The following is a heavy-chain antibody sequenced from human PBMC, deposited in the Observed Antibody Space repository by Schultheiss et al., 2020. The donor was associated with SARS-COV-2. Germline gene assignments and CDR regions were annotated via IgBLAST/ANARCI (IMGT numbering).Heavy chain of an antibody. CDR2: IIPIFGTA. V-gene: IGHV1-69*06. CDR3: ARADCSSTSCYDPFDY. Sequence: SVKVSCKASGGTFSSYAISWVRQAPGQGLEWMGGIIPIFGTANYAQKFQGRVTITADKSTSTAYMELSSLRSEDTAVYYCARADCSSTSCYDPFDYWGQGTLVTVSS. CDR1: GGTFSSYA. D-gene: IGHD2-2*01. J-gene: IGHJ4*02.